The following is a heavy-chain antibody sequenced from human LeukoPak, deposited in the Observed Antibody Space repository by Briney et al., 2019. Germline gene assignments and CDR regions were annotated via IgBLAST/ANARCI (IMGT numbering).Heavy chain of an antibody. Sequence: PGGSLRLSCAASGFTFSSYAMSWVRQAPGKGLEWVSVIYSGGSTYYADSVKGRFTISRDNSKNTLYLQMNSLRAEDTAVYYCAREGKRAFDIWGQGTMVTVSS. CDR1: GFTFSSYA. CDR2: IYSGGST. CDR3: AREGKRAFDI. D-gene: IGHD1-1*01. J-gene: IGHJ3*02. V-gene: IGHV3-53*01.